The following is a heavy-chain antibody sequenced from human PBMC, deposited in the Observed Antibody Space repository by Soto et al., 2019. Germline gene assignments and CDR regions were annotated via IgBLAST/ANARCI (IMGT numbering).Heavy chain of an antibody. CDR2: IMPVFATP. J-gene: IGHJ6*02. D-gene: IGHD3-3*02. V-gene: IGHV1-69*12. CDR3: ARDKGRQQLGGNYYYILDV. Sequence: QVQLMQSGAEVKKPGSSVKVSCKASGGTFSTSAISWVRQAPGEGLEWEGGIMPVFATPDYAQKFQGRVTISADESTTTAYLELTSLTTDDTAVYYCARDKGRQQLGGNYYYILDVWGQGTAITVSS. CDR1: GGTFSTSA.